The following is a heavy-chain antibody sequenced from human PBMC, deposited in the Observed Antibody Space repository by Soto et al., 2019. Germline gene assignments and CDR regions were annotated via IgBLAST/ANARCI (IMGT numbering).Heavy chain of an antibody. CDR3: ARRPLGDCSGGSCCHPRDYFDY. Sequence: QVQLVQSGAEVKKPGSSVKVSCKASGGTFSSYAISWVRQAPGQGLEWMGGIIPIFGTANYAQKFQGRVTITADKTTSTAYMELSSLRSEGTAVYYCARRPLGDCSGGSCCHPRDYFDYWGQGSLVTVSS. CDR1: GGTFSSYA. V-gene: IGHV1-69*06. D-gene: IGHD2-15*01. CDR2: IIPIFGTA. J-gene: IGHJ4*02.